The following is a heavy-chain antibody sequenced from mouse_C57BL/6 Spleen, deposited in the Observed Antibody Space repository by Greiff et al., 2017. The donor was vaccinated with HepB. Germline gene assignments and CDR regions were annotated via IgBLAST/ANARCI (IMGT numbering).Heavy chain of an antibody. CDR3: VRQKAVYYAMDY. CDR1: GFSFNTYA. CDR2: IRSKSNNYAT. D-gene: IGHD3-3*01. V-gene: IGHV10-1*01. Sequence: EVKLVESGGGLVQPKGSLKLSCAASGFSFNTYAMNWVRQAPGKGLDWVARIRSKSNNYATYYADSVKDRFTISRDDSESMLYLQMNNLKTEDTAMYYCVRQKAVYYAMDYWGQGTSVTVSS. J-gene: IGHJ4*01.